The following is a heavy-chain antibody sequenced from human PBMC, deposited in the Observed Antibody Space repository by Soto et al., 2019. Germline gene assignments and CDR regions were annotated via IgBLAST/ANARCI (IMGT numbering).Heavy chain of an antibody. CDR3: ARVHLRGYDILTGYQGGFDY. V-gene: IGHV1-2*02. CDR2: INPNSGGT. D-gene: IGHD3-9*01. J-gene: IGHJ4*02. Sequence: ASVKVSCKASGYTFTGYYMHWVRQAPGQGLEWMGWINPNSGGTNYAQKFQGRVTMTRDTSISTAYMELSRLRSDDTAVYYCARVHLRGYDILTGYQGGFDYWGQGTLVTVSS. CDR1: GYTFTGYY.